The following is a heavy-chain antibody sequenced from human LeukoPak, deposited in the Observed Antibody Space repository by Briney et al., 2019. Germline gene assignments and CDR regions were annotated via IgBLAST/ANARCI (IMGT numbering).Heavy chain of an antibody. V-gene: IGHV4-59*11. CDR3: ARGARYSGYEGPYFDY. CDR1: ARSISIHY. Sequence: SETLSLTCTVEARSISIHYCGWIRQPPGRGREWVGYTYHGGSTNYTPPLKSRVTISVDTSKNQFSLKLRSVTAADAAVYYCARGARYSGYEGPYFDYWGQGTLVTVSS. D-gene: IGHD5-12*01. J-gene: IGHJ4*02. CDR2: TYHGGST.